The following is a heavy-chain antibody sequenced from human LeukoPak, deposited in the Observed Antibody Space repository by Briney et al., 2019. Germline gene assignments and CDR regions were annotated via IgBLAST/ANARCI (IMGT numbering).Heavy chain of an antibody. D-gene: IGHD5-24*01. J-gene: IGHJ6*03. V-gene: IGHV3-7*01. CDR2: IKQDGSEK. CDR1: GFTFSSYW. CDR3: VREEMTTILDQYYYYVDV. Sequence: GGSLRLSCAASGFTFSSYWMSWVRQAPGKGLEWVANIKQDGSEKYYVDSVKGRFTISRDNAKNTLYLQMNSLRAEDTAVYFCVREEMTTILDQYYYYVDVWGKGTTVTVSS.